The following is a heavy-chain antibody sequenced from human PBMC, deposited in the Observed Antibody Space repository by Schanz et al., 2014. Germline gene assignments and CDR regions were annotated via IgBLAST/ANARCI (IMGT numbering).Heavy chain of an antibody. CDR3: ASDPSVSMVRRVIIDSYYYGMDV. J-gene: IGHJ6*02. V-gene: IGHV1-18*01. Sequence: QVQLVQSGAEVRKPGASVKVSCKASGYTFISYGISWVRQAPGQGLEWLGWISGSNGNTNYTQKFQGRVTMTIDTYTSTAYIELRALRSDETSGFYYASDPSVSMVRRVIIDSYYYGMDVWGQGTTIIVSS. CDR1: GYTFISYG. CDR2: ISGSNGNT. D-gene: IGHD3-10*01.